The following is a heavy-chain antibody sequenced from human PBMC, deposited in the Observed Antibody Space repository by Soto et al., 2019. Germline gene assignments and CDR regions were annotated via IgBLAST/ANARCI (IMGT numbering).Heavy chain of an antibody. V-gene: IGHV1-69*01. Sequence: QVQLVQSGAEVKKPGSAVKVSCKASGGTLSGYVIIWVRQAPGQGLEWMGGIIPIFGTSNFAQKFQGRVTITADESTTTVNMELSSLRSKDTALYYCARGYCTGGSCRFHKWGQGTLVTVSS. CDR2: IIPIFGTS. CDR1: GGTLSGYV. D-gene: IGHD2-15*01. CDR3: ARGYCTGGSCRFHK. J-gene: IGHJ4*02.